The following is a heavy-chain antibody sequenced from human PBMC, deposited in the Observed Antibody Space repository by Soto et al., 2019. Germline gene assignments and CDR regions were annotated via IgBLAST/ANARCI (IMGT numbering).Heavy chain of an antibody. CDR2: IYYSGST. D-gene: IGHD2-15*01. V-gene: IGHV4-31*03. J-gene: IGHJ4*02. Sequence: SETLSLTCTFSGGSISSGGYYWSWIRQHPGKGLEWIGYIYYSGSTYYNPSLKSRVTISVDTSKNQFSLKLSSVTAADTAVYYCARVREGVVTPTFDYWGQGTLVTVSS. CDR1: GGSISSGGYY. CDR3: ARVREGVVTPTFDY.